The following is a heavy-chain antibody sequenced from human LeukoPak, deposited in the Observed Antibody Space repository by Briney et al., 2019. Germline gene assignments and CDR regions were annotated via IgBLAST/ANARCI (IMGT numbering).Heavy chain of an antibody. Sequence: SGGSLRLSCAASGFTVSSNYMSWVRQPPGKRREQVSVIYSGGSTYYAASVKGRFTISRDNSKNTLYLKMNSLRAEDTAVYYCARVGATEYYYMDVWGKGTTVTVSS. D-gene: IGHD1-26*01. J-gene: IGHJ6*03. V-gene: IGHV3-66*02. CDR2: IYSGGST. CDR1: GFTVSSNY. CDR3: ARVGATEYYYMDV.